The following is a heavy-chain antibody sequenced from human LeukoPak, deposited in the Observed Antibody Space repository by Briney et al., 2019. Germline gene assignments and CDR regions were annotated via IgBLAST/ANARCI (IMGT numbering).Heavy chain of an antibody. Sequence: GGSLRLSCAASGFTFSSYAMHWVRQAPGKGLEWVALISYDGSNKYYADSVKGRFTISRDNSKNTLYLQMNSLRAEDTAVYYCAKFFTGEYVRAFDIWGQGTMVTVSS. V-gene: IGHV3-30*18. CDR3: AKFFTGEYVRAFDI. CDR2: ISYDGSNK. D-gene: IGHD3-10*02. J-gene: IGHJ3*02. CDR1: GFTFSSYA.